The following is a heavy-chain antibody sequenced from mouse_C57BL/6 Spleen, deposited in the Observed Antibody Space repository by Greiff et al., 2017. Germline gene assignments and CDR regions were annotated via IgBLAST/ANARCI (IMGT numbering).Heavy chain of an antibody. J-gene: IGHJ1*03. CDR2: FYPGSGSI. Sequence: QVHVQQSGAELVKPGASVKLSCKASGYTFTEYTIHWVKQRSGQGLEWIGWFYPGSGSIKYNEKFKDKATLTADKSSSTVYMELSRLTSEDAAVYFWARHEASGRGDWDFDVWGTGTTVTVSS. V-gene: IGHV1-62-2*01. D-gene: IGHD6-1*01. CDR3: ARHEASGRGDWDFDV. CDR1: GYTFTEYT.